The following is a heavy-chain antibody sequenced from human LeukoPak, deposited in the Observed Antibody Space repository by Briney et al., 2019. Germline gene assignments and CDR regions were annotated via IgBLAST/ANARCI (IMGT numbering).Heavy chain of an antibody. D-gene: IGHD5-24*01. CDR1: GYTFTGYY. CDR3: AREGSVGGYNPFDY. J-gene: IGHJ4*02. CDR2: INPNSGGT. V-gene: IGHV1-2*02. Sequence: GASVKVPCKASGYTFTGYYMLWVRQAPGQGLEWMGWINPNSGGTNYAQKFQGRVTMTRDTSISTAYMELSRLRSDDTAVYYCAREGSVGGYNPFDYWGQGTLVTVSS.